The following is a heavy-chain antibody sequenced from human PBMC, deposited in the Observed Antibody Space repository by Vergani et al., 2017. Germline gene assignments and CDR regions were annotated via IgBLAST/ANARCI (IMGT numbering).Heavy chain of an antibody. V-gene: IGHV3-23*01. CDR2: ISGSGGST. CDR3: AKDTAMQGPVDY. Sequence: EVQLLESGEGLVQPGGSLRLSCAASGFTFSSYAMSWVRQAPGKGLEWVSAISGSGGSTYYADSVKGRFTISRDNAKNSLYLQMNSLRAEDTAVYYCAKDTAMQGPVDYWGQGTLVTVSS. D-gene: IGHD5-18*01. CDR1: GFTFSSYA. J-gene: IGHJ4*02.